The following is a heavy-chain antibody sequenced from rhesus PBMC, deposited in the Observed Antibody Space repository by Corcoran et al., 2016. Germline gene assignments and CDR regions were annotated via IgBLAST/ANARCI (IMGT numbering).Heavy chain of an antibody. CDR3: ARDYTVTGYALDS. Sequence: QVQLQESGPGLVKPSETLSLTCAVSGGSISSGYGWSWIRQSPGKGLEWFGHIYGSIGSTSYNPSLKSRVTISKDTSKNQFSLKLSSVTAADTAVYYCARDYTVTGYALDSWGQGVVVTVSS. V-gene: IGHV4S7*01. CDR2: IYGSIGST. CDR1: GGSISSGYG. D-gene: IGHD4-23*01. J-gene: IGHJ6*01.